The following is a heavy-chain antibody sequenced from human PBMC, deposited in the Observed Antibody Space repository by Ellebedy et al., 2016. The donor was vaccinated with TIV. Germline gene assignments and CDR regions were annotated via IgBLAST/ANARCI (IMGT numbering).Heavy chain of an antibody. Sequence: GESLKISCAASGFTFSSYSMNWVRQASGKGLEWVSSISSSSSYIYYADSVKGRFTISRDNAKNSLYLQMNSLRAEDTAVYYCARDLIGSIVGGHLGYWGQGTLVTVSS. CDR2: ISSSSSYI. CDR3: ARDLIGSIVGGHLGY. V-gene: IGHV3-21*01. CDR1: GFTFSSYS. D-gene: IGHD1-26*01. J-gene: IGHJ4*02.